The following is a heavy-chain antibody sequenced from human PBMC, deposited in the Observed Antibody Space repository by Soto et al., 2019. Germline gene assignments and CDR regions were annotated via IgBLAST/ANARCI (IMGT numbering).Heavy chain of an antibody. J-gene: IGHJ3*02. Sequence: WWSLRLSCSASVFTCNDAWMTWFRQAPGKGLEWVGRIKAKTDGGTTDYAAPVKGRFTISRDDSKNTVYLQMNSLKIEDTGVYYCTTERCTGTNCYVKNAFDSWGQGTMVTVSS. CDR2: IKAKTDGGTT. CDR3: TTERCTGTNCYVKNAFDS. CDR1: VFTCNDAW. D-gene: IGHD2-2*01. V-gene: IGHV3-15*01.